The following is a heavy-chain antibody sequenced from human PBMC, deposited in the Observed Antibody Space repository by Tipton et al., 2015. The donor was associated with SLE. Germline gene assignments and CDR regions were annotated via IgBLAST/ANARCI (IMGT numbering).Heavy chain of an antibody. CDR2: INHSGST. CDR3: ARVLGEMATIQYAFDI. J-gene: IGHJ3*02. Sequence: TLSLTCAVYGGSFSGYYWCWIRQSPGKGLEWIGEINHSGSTNYNPSLKSRVIISVDTSKKQFSLKLSSVTAADTAVYYCARVLGEMATIQYAFDIWGQGTMVTVSS. V-gene: IGHV4-34*01. D-gene: IGHD5-24*01. CDR1: GGSFSGYY.